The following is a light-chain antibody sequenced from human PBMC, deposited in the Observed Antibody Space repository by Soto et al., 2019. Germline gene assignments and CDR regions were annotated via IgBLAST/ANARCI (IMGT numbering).Light chain of an antibody. CDR3: QQSYSNPRT. J-gene: IGKJ2*01. Sequence: DIQMTQSPSSLSASVGDRVTITCRASRTVRGNVNWFQQKPGEAPKLLIHTSSRLQSGVPSRFSGSGFGTDFTLTIDSLQPEDFATFYCQQSYSNPRTFGQGTTLEIK. CDR2: TSS. V-gene: IGKV1-39*01. CDR1: RTVRGN.